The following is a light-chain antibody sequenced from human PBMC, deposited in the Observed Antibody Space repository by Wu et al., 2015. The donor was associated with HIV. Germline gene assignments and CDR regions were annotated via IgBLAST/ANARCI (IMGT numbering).Light chain of an antibody. CDR3: QQYYDYPWT. CDR1: QDISNF. CDR2: GAS. Sequence: AIRITQSPSSLSESTGDRVTITCRASQDISNFLAWYQQKPGKAPKLLIYGASTLQSGVPSRFSGSGSGTDFTLTISCLQSEDFATYYCQQYYDYPWTFGQGTKVEIK. V-gene: IGKV1-8*01. J-gene: IGKJ1*01.